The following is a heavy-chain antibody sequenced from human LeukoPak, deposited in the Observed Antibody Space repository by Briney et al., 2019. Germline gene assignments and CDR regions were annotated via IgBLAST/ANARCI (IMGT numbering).Heavy chain of an antibody. CDR3: ATGERRIAAAEYYYYYYYMDV. V-gene: IGHV4-34*01. D-gene: IGHD6-13*01. CDR1: GGSFSDYY. J-gene: IGHJ6*03. CDR2: INHSGST. Sequence: SETLSLTCAVYGGSFSDYYWSWIRQPPGKGLEWIGEINHSGSTNYNPSLKSRVIISVDTSKNQFSLKLSSVTAADTAVYYCATGERRIAAAEYYYYYYYMDVWGKGTTVTISS.